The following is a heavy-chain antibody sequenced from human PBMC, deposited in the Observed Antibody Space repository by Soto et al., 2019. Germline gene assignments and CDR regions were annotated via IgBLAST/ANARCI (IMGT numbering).Heavy chain of an antibody. J-gene: IGHJ5*02. CDR3: ARNVDWFDP. CDR1: GYTFTRYA. V-gene: IGHV1-3*04. Sequence: ASVKVSCKASGYTFTRYAMHWVRQAPGQGLEWMGWINTGNGNTHYSQKFQGRVTFTRDASATTAYMELSSLTSEDTAMYFCARNVDWFDPWGQGTLVTVSS. CDR2: INTGNGNT.